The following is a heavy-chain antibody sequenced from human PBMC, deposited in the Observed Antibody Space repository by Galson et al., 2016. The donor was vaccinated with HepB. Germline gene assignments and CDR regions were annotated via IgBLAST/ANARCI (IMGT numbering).Heavy chain of an antibody. CDR1: GDSVYNNGAA. CDR3: ARAVMLGRGMDV. CDR2: TFYRSTWEN. J-gene: IGHJ6*02. Sequence: CAISGDSVYNNGAAWVWIRQSPSRGLEWLGRTFYRSTWENHYAGSVINRITISPDTSRNQLSLHLHSLTPEDTAVYYCARAVMLGRGMDVWGQGTTVTVSS. D-gene: IGHD3-10*01. V-gene: IGHV6-1*01.